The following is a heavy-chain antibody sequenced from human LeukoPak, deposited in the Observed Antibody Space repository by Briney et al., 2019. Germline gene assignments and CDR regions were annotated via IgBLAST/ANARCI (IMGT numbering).Heavy chain of an antibody. CDR2: ISGSAGST. D-gene: IGHD2-2*02. V-gene: IGHV3-23*01. Sequence: HPGGSLRLSCAASGFTFSGSAMSWVRQAPGKGLEWVSGISGSAGSTYYADSVKGRFTISRDSSKNTLDLQMNSLRAEDTAVYYCAKGQCSSTSCYKGPFDYWGQGTLVTVSS. CDR1: GFTFSGSA. CDR3: AKGQCSSTSCYKGPFDY. J-gene: IGHJ4*02.